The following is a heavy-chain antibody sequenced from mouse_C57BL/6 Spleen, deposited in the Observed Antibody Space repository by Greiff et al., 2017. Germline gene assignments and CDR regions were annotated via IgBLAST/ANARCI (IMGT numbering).Heavy chain of an antibody. V-gene: IGHV5-17*01. CDR1: GFTFSDYG. J-gene: IGHJ2*01. CDR2: ISSGSSTI. Sequence: EVMLVESGGGLVKPGGSLKLSCAASGFTFSDYGMHWVRQAPEKGLEWVAYISSGSSTIYSADTVKGRFTISRDNAKNTLFLQMTSLRSEDTAMYYCAREWSDYFDYWGQGTTLTVSS. CDR3: AREWSDYFDY. D-gene: IGHD1-1*02.